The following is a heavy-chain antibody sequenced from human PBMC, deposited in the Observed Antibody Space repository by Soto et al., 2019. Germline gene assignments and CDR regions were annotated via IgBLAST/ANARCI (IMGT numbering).Heavy chain of an antibody. CDR2: INHSGST. CDR3: ARGYCSGGSCYHLDY. D-gene: IGHD2-15*01. V-gene: IGHV4-34*01. J-gene: IGHJ4*02. Sequence: QVQLQQWGAGLLKPSETLSLTCAVYGGSFSGYYWSWIRQPPGKGLEWIGEINHSGSTNYNPSLNSRVTTSVDTSKNPFPRKLSSVTAADTAVYYCARGYCSGGSCYHLDYWGQGTLVTVSS. CDR1: GGSFSGYY.